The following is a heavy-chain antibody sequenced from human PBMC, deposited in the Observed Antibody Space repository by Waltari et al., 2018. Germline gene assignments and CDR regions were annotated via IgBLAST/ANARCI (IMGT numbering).Heavy chain of an antibody. J-gene: IGHJ4*02. D-gene: IGHD1-26*01. CDR3: ARLGLGAPFDY. CDR1: GGSISSGSYY. Sequence: QVQLQESGPGLVKPSQTLSLTCTVSGGSISSGSYYWSWIRQPAGKGLEWIGYIYTSGSPNYNPSLKSRVTISVDTSKNQFSLKLSSVTAADTAVYYCARLGLGAPFDYWGQGTLVTVSS. V-gene: IGHV4-61*09. CDR2: IYTSGSP.